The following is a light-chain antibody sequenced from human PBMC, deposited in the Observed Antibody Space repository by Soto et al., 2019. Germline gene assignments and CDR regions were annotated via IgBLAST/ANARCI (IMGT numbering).Light chain of an antibody. CDR2: GAS. J-gene: IGKJ2*01. CDR3: QQYDSYMYA. Sequence: EIVLTQSPATLSFSPRGKATLSCRGSQSVRNNLAWYQQRPGQAPRLLMYGASTRPSGIPARFTGGGSGTDFTLTITSLQSEDFAVYYCQQYDSYMYAFGQGTKVDIK. CDR1: QSVRNN. V-gene: IGKV3-15*01.